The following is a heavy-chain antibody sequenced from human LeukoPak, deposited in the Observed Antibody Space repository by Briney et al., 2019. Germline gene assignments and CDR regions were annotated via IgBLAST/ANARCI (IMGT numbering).Heavy chain of an antibody. Sequence: SQTLSLTSSIYTDTISSNNAAWNWRRHSPTKTPEWLGCTYHRTQRYNDYAVSVKSRIAIIPDTSKNQFSLQVNSVSPEDSAVYYCARITSYYYYGDPRRRFDPWGQGTLVTVSS. V-gene: IGHV6-1*01. D-gene: IGHD4-17*01. J-gene: IGHJ5*02. CDR1: TDTISSNNAA. CDR3: ARITSYYYYGDPRRRFDP. CDR2: TYHRTQRYN.